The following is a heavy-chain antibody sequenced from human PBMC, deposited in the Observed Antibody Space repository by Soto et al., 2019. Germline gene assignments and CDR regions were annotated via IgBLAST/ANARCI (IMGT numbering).Heavy chain of an antibody. CDR3: VGTGTTDDF. CDR1: GASVNTGDHY. D-gene: IGHD1-7*01. V-gene: IGHV4-30-4*01. J-gene: IGHJ4*02. CDR2: IFYSGDT. Sequence: VQLQGSGPGLVKPSQTLSLTCTVSGASVNTGDHYWSYIRQPPGKGLEWLGYIFYSGDTYYNPSLKSRATISLNTSRNQFSLTLTSVTDADTAVYYCVGTGTTDDFWGQGTRVTVSS.